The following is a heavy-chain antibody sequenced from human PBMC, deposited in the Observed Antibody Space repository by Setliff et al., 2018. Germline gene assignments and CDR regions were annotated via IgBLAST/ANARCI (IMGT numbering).Heavy chain of an antibody. V-gene: IGHV4-39*06. CDR3: ARDRTAYTYGLDV. J-gene: IGHJ6*02. D-gene: IGHD3-16*01. Sequence: PSETLSLTCSVSGGSISGSHYYWVWMRQPPGKRLEWIGYIYHNGNTNFNPSLKSRVNMSVDTSNNQFVLNLKAVTAADTAVYYCARDRTAYTYGLDVWGQGTTVTVSS. CDR2: IYHNGNT. CDR1: GGSISGSHYY.